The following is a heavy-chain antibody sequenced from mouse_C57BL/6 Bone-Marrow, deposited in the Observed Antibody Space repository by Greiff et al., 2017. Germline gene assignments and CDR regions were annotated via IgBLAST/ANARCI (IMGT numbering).Heavy chain of an antibody. Sequence: QVQLQQPGAELVKPGASVKVSCKASGYTFTSYWMHWVKQRPGQGLEWIGRLHPSDSDTNSNQKFKGKATLTVDKSSSTAYMQLSSLTSEDSAVYYCETSYGSTRAWFAYWGQGTLVTVSA. J-gene: IGHJ3*01. CDR2: LHPSDSDT. D-gene: IGHD1-1*01. CDR3: ETSYGSTRAWFAY. CDR1: GYTFTSYW. V-gene: IGHV1-74*01.